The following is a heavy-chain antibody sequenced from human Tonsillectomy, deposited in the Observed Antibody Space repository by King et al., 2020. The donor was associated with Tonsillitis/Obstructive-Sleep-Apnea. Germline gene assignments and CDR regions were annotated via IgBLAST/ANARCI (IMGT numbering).Heavy chain of an antibody. CDR2: IWYDGSNK. J-gene: IGHJ4*02. CDR1: GFTFSSYG. CDR3: AREGDIVVVPAALDC. D-gene: IGHD2-2*01. Sequence: VQLVESGGGVVQPGRSLRLSCAASGFTFSSYGMYWVRQAPGKGLEWVAVIWYDGSNKYYADSVKGRFTISRDNSKNTLYLQMNSLRAEDTAVYYCAREGDIVVVPAALDCWGQGTLVTVSS. V-gene: IGHV3-33*01.